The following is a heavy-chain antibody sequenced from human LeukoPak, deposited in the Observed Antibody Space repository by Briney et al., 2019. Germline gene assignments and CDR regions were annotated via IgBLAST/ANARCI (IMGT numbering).Heavy chain of an antibody. CDR2: IKTKNDGDTT. Sequence: GGSLRLSCAASGFTFSNVWMTWVRQAPGKGLEWVGRIKTKNDGDTTDYAAPVKGRFTISRDDSKNTLYLQMNSLKIEDTAVYYCTSTLGYWGHGTLVTVSS. CDR1: GFTFSNVW. J-gene: IGHJ4*01. V-gene: IGHV3-15*01. CDR3: TSTLGY. D-gene: IGHD3-16*01.